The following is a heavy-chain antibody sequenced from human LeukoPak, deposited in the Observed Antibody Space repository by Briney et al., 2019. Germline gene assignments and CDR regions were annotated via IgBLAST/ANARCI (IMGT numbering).Heavy chain of an antibody. CDR3: ANWRGAKLWFGEL. Sequence: TGGSLRLSCAASGLTFSSHWMHWVRQAPGKGLVWVSRITNDGSSTTYADSVKGRFTISRDDAKNMLYLQMNSLRAEDTAVYYCANWRGAKLWFGELWGQGTLVTVSS. J-gene: IGHJ4*02. V-gene: IGHV3-74*01. CDR1: GLTFSSHW. CDR2: ITNDGSST. D-gene: IGHD3-10*01.